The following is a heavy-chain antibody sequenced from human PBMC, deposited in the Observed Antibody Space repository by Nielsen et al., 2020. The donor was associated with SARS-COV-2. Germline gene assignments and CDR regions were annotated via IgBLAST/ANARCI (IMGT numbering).Heavy chain of an antibody. V-gene: IGHV5-51*07. J-gene: IGHJ4*02. D-gene: IGHD3-3*01. CDR3: ARLILSGYDFWSGYFDY. CDR1: GYSFTTYW. CDR2: IYPSDSDI. Sequence: GESLKISCKGSGYSFTTYWIVWVHHVPGRGLEWMGIIYPSDSDIRYSPSFQGQVTISADKSINTAYLQWSTLKTSDTAMYYCARLILSGYDFWSGYFDYWGQGTLVTVSS.